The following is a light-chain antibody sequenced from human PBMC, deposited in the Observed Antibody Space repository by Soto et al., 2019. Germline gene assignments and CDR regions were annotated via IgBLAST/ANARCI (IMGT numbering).Light chain of an antibody. CDR2: DAS. V-gene: IGKV3-11*01. Sequence: ELVLTQSPATLSFFPGARATLSCRASQSVSRNLAWYQQKPGRAPSLLIYDASARATGIPARFSVSGSGTEFTLTISSLEPEDFAVYDCQHRTNWPAFGGGTKVDI. J-gene: IGKJ4*01. CDR1: QSVSRN. CDR3: QHRTNWPA.